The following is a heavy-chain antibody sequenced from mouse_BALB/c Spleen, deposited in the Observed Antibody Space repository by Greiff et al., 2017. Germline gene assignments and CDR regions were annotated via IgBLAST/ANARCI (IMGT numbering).Heavy chain of an antibody. Sequence: EVQLVESGPELVKPGASVKMSCKASGYTFTSYVMHWVKQKPGQGLEWIGYINPYNDGTKYNEKFKGKATLTSDKSSSTAYMELSSLTSEDSAVYYCARGDGSSYVGFAYWGQGTLVTVSA. V-gene: IGHV1-14*01. CDR3: ARGDGSSYVGFAY. D-gene: IGHD1-1*01. CDR1: GYTFTSYV. J-gene: IGHJ3*01. CDR2: INPYNDGT.